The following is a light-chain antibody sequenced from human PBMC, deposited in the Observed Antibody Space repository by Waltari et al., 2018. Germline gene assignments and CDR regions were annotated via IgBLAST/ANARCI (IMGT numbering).Light chain of an antibody. CDR1: RGDVVGSHY. V-gene: IGLV2-14*01. J-gene: IGLJ2*01. CDR3: SSYTSSSTVV. CDR2: EVS. Sequence: QSALTQPAAVSGSPGQSIPLPCTGPRGDVVGSHYVTWSQQHPGQAPKLIIYEVSNRPSGVSNRFSGSKSGNTASLTISGLQAEDEADYYCSSYTSSSTVVFGGGTKLTVL.